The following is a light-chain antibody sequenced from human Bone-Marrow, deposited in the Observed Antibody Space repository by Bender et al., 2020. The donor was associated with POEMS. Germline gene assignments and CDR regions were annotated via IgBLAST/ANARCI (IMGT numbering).Light chain of an antibody. Sequence: QSALTQPASVSGSPGQSITISCSGTSSDVGGYNLVSWYQQHPGKAPQLIIYDVSNRPSGISVRFSGSKSANTASLTISGLQAEDEADYYCCSYAGNSAWVFGGGTKLTVL. CDR1: SSDVGGYNL. J-gene: IGLJ3*02. CDR2: DVS. V-gene: IGLV2-23*02. CDR3: CSYAGNSAWV.